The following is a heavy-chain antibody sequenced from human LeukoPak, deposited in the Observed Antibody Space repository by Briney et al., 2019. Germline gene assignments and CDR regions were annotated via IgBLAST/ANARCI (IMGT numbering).Heavy chain of an antibody. CDR2: MIPSGSS. CDR1: GGSFSDYY. V-gene: IGHV4-34*12. D-gene: IGHD3-22*01. Sequence: PPETLSLTCAVYGGSFSDYYWTWIRQTPGKGLEWIGEMIPSGSSNYNPYIKSRVEISVHTSKNPFSLKLRSVTAADSAVYYCARGRQDVNMILVVMAGVSYYLDVWSKGTPVTV. CDR3: ARGRQDVNMILVVMAGVSYYLDV. J-gene: IGHJ6*03.